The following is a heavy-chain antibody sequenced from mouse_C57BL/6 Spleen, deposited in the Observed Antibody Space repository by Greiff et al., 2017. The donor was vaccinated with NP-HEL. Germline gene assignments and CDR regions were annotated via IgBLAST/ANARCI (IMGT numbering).Heavy chain of an antibody. J-gene: IGHJ2*01. CDR2: IYPRDGST. D-gene: IGHD3-3*01. V-gene: IGHV1-78*01. CDR1: GYTFTDHT. Sequence: QVQLQQSDAELVKPGDSVKISCKVSGYTFTDHTINWMKQRPEQGLEWIGYIYPRDGSTKYNEKFKGKATLTADKSSSTADIQLNSLTSKDSAGYFCARFRASLRGDYWGQGTTLTVSS. CDR3: ARFRASLRGDY.